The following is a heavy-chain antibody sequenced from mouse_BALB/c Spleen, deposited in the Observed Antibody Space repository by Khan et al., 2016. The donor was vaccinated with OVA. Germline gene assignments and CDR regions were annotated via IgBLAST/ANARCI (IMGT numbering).Heavy chain of an antibody. CDR1: GFTFSSYA. D-gene: IGHD1-1*01. J-gene: IGHJ1*01. CDR3: VRGHFYGSSYDYWYFDV. CDR2: INSGGSF. Sequence: EVELVESGGGLVKPGGSLKLSCAASGFTFSSYAMSWVRQTPEKRLEWVASINSGGSFYYSDSVGGRFTISRDNARNILYLQMSSLKSEDTAMYYCVRGHFYGSSYDYWYFDVWGAGTTVTVSS. V-gene: IGHV5-6-5*01.